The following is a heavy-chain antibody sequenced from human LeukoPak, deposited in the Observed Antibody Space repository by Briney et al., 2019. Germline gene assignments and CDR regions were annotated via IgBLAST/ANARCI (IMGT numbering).Heavy chain of an antibody. D-gene: IGHD1-26*01. CDR1: GGSLRSNDYY. CDR2: ISYSGAT. V-gene: IGHV4-39*07. CDR3: ARVGWELLMGFDYYYMDV. Sequence: KTSETLSLTCTVSGGSLRSNDYYWGFIRQPPGKGLEWIGSISYSGATYHNPSLKSRVTSSVDTSKNQFSLRLTSVTAADTAVYYCARVGWELLMGFDYYYMDVWGKGTTVTVSS. J-gene: IGHJ6*03.